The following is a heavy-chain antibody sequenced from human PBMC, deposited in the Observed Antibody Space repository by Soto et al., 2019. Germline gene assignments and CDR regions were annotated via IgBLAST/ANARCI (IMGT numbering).Heavy chain of an antibody. Sequence: GGSLRLSCAASGFTFSSYGMHWVRQAQGKGLEWVAVIWYDGSNKYYADSVKGRFTISRDNSKNTLYLQMNSLRAEDTAVYYCARDRVVAALLYYYYGMDVWGQGTTVTVSS. D-gene: IGHD2-15*01. CDR1: GFTFSSYG. V-gene: IGHV3-33*01. CDR3: ARDRVVAALLYYYYGMDV. J-gene: IGHJ6*02. CDR2: IWYDGSNK.